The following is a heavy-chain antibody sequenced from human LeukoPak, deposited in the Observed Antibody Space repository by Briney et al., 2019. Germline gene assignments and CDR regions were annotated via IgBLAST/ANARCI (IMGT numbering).Heavy chain of an antibody. CDR2: IIPILGIA. V-gene: IGHV1-69*04. Sequence: SVKVSCKASGGTFSSYTISWVRQAPGQGLEWLGRIIPILGIANYAQKFQGRVTITADKSTSTAYMELSSLRSEDTAVYYCAREDFWSGYNYWGQGTLVTVSS. D-gene: IGHD3-3*01. J-gene: IGHJ4*02. CDR1: GGTFSSYT. CDR3: AREDFWSGYNY.